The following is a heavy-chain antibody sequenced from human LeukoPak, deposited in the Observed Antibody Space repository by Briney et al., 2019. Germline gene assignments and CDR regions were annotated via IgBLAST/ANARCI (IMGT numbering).Heavy chain of an antibody. CDR1: GGSFSGYY. D-gene: IGHD6-6*01. CDR2: INHSGST. J-gene: IGHJ4*02. Sequence: NPSETLSLTCAVYGGSFSGYYWSWIRQPPGKGLEWIGEINHSGSTNYNPSLKSRVTISVDTSKNQFSLKLSSVTAADTAVYYCARGPRGSSSRWGQGTLVTVSS. V-gene: IGHV4-34*01. CDR3: ARGPRGSSSR.